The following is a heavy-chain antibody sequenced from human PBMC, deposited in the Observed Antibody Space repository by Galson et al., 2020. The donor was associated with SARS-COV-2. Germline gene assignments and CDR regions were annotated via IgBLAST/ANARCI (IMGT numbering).Heavy chain of an antibody. CDR3: ARNWNGDWYFDL. Sequence: GGSLRLSCAASGFPFNIYAMHWVRQAPGKGLEWVAVISYDETNKSYADSVKGRFTISRDNSKNTLYLHMNSLRAEDTAVYYCARNWNGDWYFDLWGRGTLVTVSS. J-gene: IGHJ2*01. D-gene: IGHD1-1*01. V-gene: IGHV3-30*04. CDR2: ISYDETNK. CDR1: GFPFNIYA.